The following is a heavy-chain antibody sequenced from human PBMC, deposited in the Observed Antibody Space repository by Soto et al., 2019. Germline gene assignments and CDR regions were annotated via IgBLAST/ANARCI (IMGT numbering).Heavy chain of an antibody. V-gene: IGHV3-23*01. CDR3: AKVHQRQQLVKGKYAFDI. Sequence: EVQLLESGGGLVQPGGSLRLSCAASGFTFSSYAMSWVRQAPGKGLEWVSAISGSGGSTYYADSVKGRFTISRDNAKNTLYLQMNSLRAEDTAVYYCAKVHQRQQLVKGKYAFDIWGQGTMVTVSS. CDR1: GFTFSSYA. D-gene: IGHD6-13*01. J-gene: IGHJ3*02. CDR2: ISGSGGST.